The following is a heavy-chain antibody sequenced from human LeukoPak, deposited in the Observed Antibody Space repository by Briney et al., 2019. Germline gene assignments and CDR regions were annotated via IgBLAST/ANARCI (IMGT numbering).Heavy chain of an antibody. J-gene: IGHJ6*02. CDR1: GFTFSSYW. V-gene: IGHV3-7*01. D-gene: IGHD1-26*01. CDR3: ARVMFYSGSYYYYGMDV. Sequence: GGSLRLSCAASGFTFSSYWMSWVRQAPGKGLEWAANIKQDGSEKYYVDSVKGRFTISRDNAKNSLYLQMNSLRDEDTAVYYCARVMFYSGSYYYYGMDVWGQGTTVTVSS. CDR2: IKQDGSEK.